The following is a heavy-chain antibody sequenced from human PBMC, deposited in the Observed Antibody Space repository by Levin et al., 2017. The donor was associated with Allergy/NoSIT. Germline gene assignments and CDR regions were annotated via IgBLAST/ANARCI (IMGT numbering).Heavy chain of an antibody. CDR1: GLTVSRQY. Sequence: GGSLRLSCAASGLTVSRQYMSWVRQAPGRGLEWISIIYSGDSGDITYYADSVRGRFTISRDNSKNTLNLQMNSLRAEDTAVYYCAAGGLGYNYGCPFDSWGQGTLVTVSS. J-gene: IGHJ4*02. V-gene: IGHV3-53*01. D-gene: IGHD5-18*01. CDR2: IYSGDSGDIT. CDR3: AAGGLGYNYGCPFDS.